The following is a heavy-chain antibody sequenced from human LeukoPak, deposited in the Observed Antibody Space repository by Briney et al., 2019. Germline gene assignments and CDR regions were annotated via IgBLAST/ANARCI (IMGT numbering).Heavy chain of an antibody. J-gene: IGHJ4*02. CDR3: AARANYDSGY. Sequence: GKVSCKPPGFTFPSSAMQWVRQARGHRLEWTGWIVVGSGNTNYAQKFQERVTITRDMSTSTAYMELSSLRSEDTAVYYCAARANYDSGYWGQGTLVTVSS. CDR1: GFTFPSSA. V-gene: IGHV1-58*02. D-gene: IGHD5-12*01. CDR2: IVVGSGNT.